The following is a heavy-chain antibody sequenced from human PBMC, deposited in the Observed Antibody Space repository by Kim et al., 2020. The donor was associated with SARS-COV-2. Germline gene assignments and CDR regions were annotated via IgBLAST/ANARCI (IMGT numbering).Heavy chain of an antibody. D-gene: IGHD3-16*02. CDR2: IVGSGLIR. CDR1: GFTFGNYA. CDR3: ATGVMVQDHYGMDI. Sequence: GGSLRLSCAASGFTFGNYAMSWVRQAPGKGLEWVSAIVGSGLIRHYADSVKGRSTISRDNSKNTLYLQMNSLRVEDTAVYYCATGVMVQDHYGMDIWGQGTTVTVSS. V-gene: IGHV3-23*01. J-gene: IGHJ6*02.